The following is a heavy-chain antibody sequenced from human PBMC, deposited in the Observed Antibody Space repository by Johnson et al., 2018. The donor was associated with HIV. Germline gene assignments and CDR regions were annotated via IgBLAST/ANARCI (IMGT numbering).Heavy chain of an antibody. CDR1: GFTFRSYA. D-gene: IGHD3-10*01. Sequence: HVQLVESGGGVVQPGRSLRLSCAASGFTFRSYAMHWVRQAPGRGLEWVAVISYDGSNRNYADSVKGRFTISRDNSKNTLYLQMNSLRAEDTAVYFCARNRITMVQMTSHDVFDIWGQGTMVTVSS. V-gene: IGHV3-30*04. J-gene: IGHJ3*02. CDR2: ISYDGSNR. CDR3: ARNRITMVQMTSHDVFDI.